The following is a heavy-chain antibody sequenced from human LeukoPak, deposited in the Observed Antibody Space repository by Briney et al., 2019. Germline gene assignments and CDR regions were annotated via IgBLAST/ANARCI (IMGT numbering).Heavy chain of an antibody. V-gene: IGHV4-34*01. CDR3: ARGRSLILTGYFPFDY. Sequence: SETLSLTCAVYGGSFSGYYWSWIRQPPGKGLEWIGEINHSGSTNYNPSLKSRVTISVDTSENQFSLKLSSVTAADTAVYYCARGRSLILTGYFPFDYWGQGTLVTVSS. CDR2: INHSGST. J-gene: IGHJ4*02. D-gene: IGHD3-9*01. CDR1: GGSFSGYY.